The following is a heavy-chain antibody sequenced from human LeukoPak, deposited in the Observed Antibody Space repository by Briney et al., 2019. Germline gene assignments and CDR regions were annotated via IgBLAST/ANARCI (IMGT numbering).Heavy chain of an antibody. V-gene: IGHV4-4*07. CDR1: GGYISDYY. CDR2: VQISENN. CDR3: ARESVAAGTRWFDY. D-gene: IGHD6-13*01. Sequence: PSETLSLTCTVSGGYISDYYWTWIRQSAGKGLEWIGRVQISENNNYNPSLKSRVTLSLDTSKNRFSLKLASVTAADTAIYYCARESVAAGTRWFDYWGQGTLVTVSS. J-gene: IGHJ4*02.